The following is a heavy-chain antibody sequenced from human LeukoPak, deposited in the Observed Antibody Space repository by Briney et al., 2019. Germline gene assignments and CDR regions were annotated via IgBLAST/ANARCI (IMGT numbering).Heavy chain of an antibody. V-gene: IGHV4-59*01. CDR2: IYYSGST. D-gene: IGHD6-13*01. J-gene: IGHJ4*02. CDR1: GGSISSYY. CDR3: AREAAVTYYFDY. Sequence: SETLSLTYTVSGGSISSYYWSCIRQPPGKGLEWIGYIYYSGSTNYNPSLKSRVTISVDTSKNQFSLKLSSVTAADTAVYYCAREAAVTYYFDYWGQGTLVTVSS.